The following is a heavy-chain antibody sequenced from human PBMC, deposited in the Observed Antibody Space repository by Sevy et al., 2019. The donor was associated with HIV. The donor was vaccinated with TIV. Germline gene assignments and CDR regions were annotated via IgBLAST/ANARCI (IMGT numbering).Heavy chain of an antibody. J-gene: IGHJ3*02. CDR3: ASSLNTGDAFDI. D-gene: IGHD3-10*01. V-gene: IGHV4-59*01. Sequence: SETLSLTCTVSGGSISSYYWSWIRQPPGKGLEWIGYIYYSGSTNYNPSLKSRVTISVDTSKNQFSLKLSSVTAADTAMYYCASSLNTGDAFDIWGQGTMVTVSS. CDR2: IYYSGST. CDR1: GGSISSYY.